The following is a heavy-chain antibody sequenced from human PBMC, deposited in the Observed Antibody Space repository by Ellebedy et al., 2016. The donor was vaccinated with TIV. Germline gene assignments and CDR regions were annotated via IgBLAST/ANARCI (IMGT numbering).Heavy chain of an antibody. J-gene: IGHJ4*02. V-gene: IGHV4-59*08. CDR2: INHSGST. CDR3: ARLGSGSHYDY. Sequence: MPSETLSLTCTVSGGSITNYYWNWIRQPPGKGLEWIGEINHSGSTNYNPSLQSRVTISIDTSKNQFSLKLRSVTAADTAVYYCARLGSGSHYDYWGQGTLVTVSS. D-gene: IGHD1-26*01. CDR1: GGSITNYY.